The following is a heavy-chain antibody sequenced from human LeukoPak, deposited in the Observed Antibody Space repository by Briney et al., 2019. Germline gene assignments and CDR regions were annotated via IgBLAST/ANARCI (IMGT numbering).Heavy chain of an antibody. D-gene: IGHD2-2*01. J-gene: IGHJ3*02. CDR1: GGSFSGYY. Sequence: SETLSLTCAVYGGSFSGYYWSWIRQPPGKGLEWIGEINHSGSTNYNPSLKSRVTISVDTSKNQFSLKLSSVTAADTAVYYCARGGRFLFPRYCSSTSCYVGDAFDIWGQGTMVTVSS. V-gene: IGHV4-34*01. CDR3: ARGGRFLFPRYCSSTSCYVGDAFDI. CDR2: INHSGST.